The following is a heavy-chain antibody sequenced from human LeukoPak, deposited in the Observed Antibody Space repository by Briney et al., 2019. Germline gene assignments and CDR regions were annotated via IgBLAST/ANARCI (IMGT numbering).Heavy chain of an antibody. CDR3: ARDLNVEMATTHPHYYYYYMDV. CDR1: GGTFSSYA. CDR2: IIPIFGTA. J-gene: IGHJ6*03. D-gene: IGHD5-24*01. V-gene: IGHV1-69*13. Sequence: GASVKVSCKASGGTFSSYAISWVRQAPGQGLEWMGGIIPIFGTANYAQKFQGRVTITADESTSTAYMELSSLRSEDTAVYYCARDLNVEMATTHPHYYYYYMDVWGKGTTVTISS.